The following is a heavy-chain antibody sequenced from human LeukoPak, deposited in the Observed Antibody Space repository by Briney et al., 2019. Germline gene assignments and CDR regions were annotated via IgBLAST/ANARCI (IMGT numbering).Heavy chain of an antibody. CDR1: GYTFTSYY. V-gene: IGHV1-46*01. J-gene: IGHJ4*02. CDR3: ATAIVVVTAIPGFDY. CDR2: INPSGGST. Sequence: ASVKVSCKASGYTFTSYYMHWVRQAPGQGIEWMGIINPSGGSTSYAQKFQGRVTTTRDTSTSAVYMELSSLRSEDTAVYYCATAIVVVTAIPGFDYWGQGTLVTVSS. D-gene: IGHD2-21*02.